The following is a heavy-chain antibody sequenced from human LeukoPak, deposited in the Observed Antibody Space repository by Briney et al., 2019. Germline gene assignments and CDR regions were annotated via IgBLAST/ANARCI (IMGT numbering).Heavy chain of an antibody. CDR3: ARSPVWSPTHYFDY. CDR1: GGSFSDYY. J-gene: IGHJ4*02. CDR2: INHSGST. D-gene: IGHD3-16*01. V-gene: IGHV4-34*01. Sequence: SETLSLTCAVYGGSFSDYYWSWIRQPPGKGLEWIGEINHSGSTNYNPSLKSRVTISVDTSKNQFSLKLSSVTAADTAVYYCARSPVWSPTHYFDYWGQGALVTVSS.